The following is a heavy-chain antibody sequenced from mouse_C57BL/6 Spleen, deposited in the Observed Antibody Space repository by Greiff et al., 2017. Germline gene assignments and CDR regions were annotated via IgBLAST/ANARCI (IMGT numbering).Heavy chain of an antibody. V-gene: IGHV1-39*01. D-gene: IGHD2-1*01. CDR3: ATYYGNFWYFDV. CDR1: GYSFTDYN. Sequence: VQLQQSGPELVKPGASVKISCKASGYSFTDYNMNWVKQSNGKSLEWIGVINPNYGTTSYNQKFKGKATLTVDQSSSTAYMQRNSLTSEDSAVYYCATYYGNFWYFDVWGTGTTVTVSS. J-gene: IGHJ1*03. CDR2: INPNYGTT.